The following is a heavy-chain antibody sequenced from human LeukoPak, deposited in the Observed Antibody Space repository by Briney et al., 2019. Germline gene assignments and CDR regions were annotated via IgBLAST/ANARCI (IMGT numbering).Heavy chain of an antibody. CDR2: ISWNSGSI. J-gene: IGHJ4*02. CDR3: AREGFSDY. V-gene: IGHV3-9*01. Sequence: GRSLRLSCAASGFTFDDYAMHWVRQAPGKGLEWVSGISWNSGSIGYADSVKGRFTISRDNAKNSLYLQMNSLRAEDTAVYYCAREGFSDYWGQGTLVTVSS. CDR1: GFTFDDYA.